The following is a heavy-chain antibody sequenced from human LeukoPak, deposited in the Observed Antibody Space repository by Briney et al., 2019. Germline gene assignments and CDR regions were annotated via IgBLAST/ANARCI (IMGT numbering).Heavy chain of an antibody. CDR3: ATWSGYPYYFDY. CDR2: IYHSGST. J-gene: IGHJ4*02. V-gene: IGHV4-38-2*01. Sequence: LEALSLTFAVSGYSISSGYYWGWVRQPPREGRVWIGSIYHSGSTYYNPSLKSRVTISVDTSKNQFSLKLSSVTAADTAVYYCATWSGYPYYFDYWGQGTLVTVSS. CDR1: GYSISSGYY. D-gene: IGHD3-3*01.